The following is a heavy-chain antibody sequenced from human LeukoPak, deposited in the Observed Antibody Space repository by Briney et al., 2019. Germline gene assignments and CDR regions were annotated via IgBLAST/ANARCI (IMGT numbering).Heavy chain of an antibody. Sequence: GGSLRLSCAASGFTFSDYAMHWVRQAPGKELKYVSAISYNGNGKHYADSVKGRFTLSRDNSKNTLYLQMDSLRTEDTAVYYCARDMDTSGHFSWFDPWGQGARVTVSS. CDR2: ISYNGNGK. J-gene: IGHJ5*02. D-gene: IGHD3-22*01. CDR1: GFTFSDYA. CDR3: ARDMDTSGHFSWFDP. V-gene: IGHV3-64*02.